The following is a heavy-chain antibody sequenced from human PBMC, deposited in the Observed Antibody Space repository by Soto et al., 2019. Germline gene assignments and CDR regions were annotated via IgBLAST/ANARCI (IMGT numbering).Heavy chain of an antibody. J-gene: IGHJ5*02. D-gene: IGHD6-13*01. CDR3: AGCIAAAGTKYNWFDP. CDR2: INHSGST. Sequence: SETLSLTCAVYGGSFSGYYWSWIRQPPGKGLEWIGEINHSGSTNYNPSLKSRVTISVDTSKNQFSLKLSSVTAADTAVYYCAGCIAAAGTKYNWFDPWGQGTLVTVSS. V-gene: IGHV4-34*01. CDR1: GGSFSGYY.